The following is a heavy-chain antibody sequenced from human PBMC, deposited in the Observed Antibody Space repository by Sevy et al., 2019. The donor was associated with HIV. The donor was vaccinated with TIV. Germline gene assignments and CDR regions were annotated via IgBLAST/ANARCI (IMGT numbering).Heavy chain of an antibody. V-gene: IGHV4-59*13. Sequence: SETLSLTCAVSGDSISGYYWGWNRQPPGKGLEWIAYMHYSGSTNFNPSLKSRVTISVDTSKNQFSLKLSSVTAADTAVYYCAGVYSGGREGPGWFDPWGQGTLVTVSS. CDR1: GDSISGYY. J-gene: IGHJ5*02. CDR3: AGVYSGGREGPGWFDP. CDR2: MHYSGST. D-gene: IGHD2-15*01.